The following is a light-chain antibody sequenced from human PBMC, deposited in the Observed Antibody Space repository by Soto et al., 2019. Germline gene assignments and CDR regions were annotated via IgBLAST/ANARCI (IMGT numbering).Light chain of an antibody. CDR1: SSDVGGYNY. Sequence: ALTQPPSASGSPGQSVTISCTGTSSDVGGYNYVSWYQQHPGKVPKLMVYEVNKRPSGVPDRFSGSKSGNTASLTVSGLQAEDEADYYCTSYAGGNNVFGTGTKLTVL. CDR2: EVN. V-gene: IGLV2-8*01. J-gene: IGLJ1*01. CDR3: TSYAGGNNV.